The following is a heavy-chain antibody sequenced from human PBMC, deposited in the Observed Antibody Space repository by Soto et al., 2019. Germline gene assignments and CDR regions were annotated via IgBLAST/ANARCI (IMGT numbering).Heavy chain of an antibody. CDR1: GYTFTSYY. CDR3: ARAQNVRLYCSGGRCTGGAFDM. CDR2: INPSGGST. J-gene: IGHJ3*02. D-gene: IGHD2-15*01. Sequence: GASVKVSCKASGYTFTSYYMHWVRQAPGQGLEWMGIINPSGGSTSYARKFQGRVTMTRDTSPSTVYMELSSLRSEDTAVYYCARAQNVRLYCSGGRCTGGAFDMWGPGTMVTVSS. V-gene: IGHV1-46*03.